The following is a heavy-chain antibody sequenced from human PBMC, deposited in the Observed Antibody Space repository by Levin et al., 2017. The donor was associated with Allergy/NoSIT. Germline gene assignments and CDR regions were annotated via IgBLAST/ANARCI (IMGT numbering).Heavy chain of an antibody. CDR3: GSDLTAGGLDV. J-gene: IGHJ6*02. CDR1: GPTFDEHA. CDR2: IMWNSGAT. D-gene: IGHD2-21*02. V-gene: IGHV3-9*01. Sequence: GGSLRLSCTVSGPTFDEHAMHWVRQGPGKGLEWVSGIMWNSGATGYADSVKGRFTISRDNAKNSLYLQMNSLRVEDTALYYCGSDLTAGGLDVWGQGTTVTVSS.